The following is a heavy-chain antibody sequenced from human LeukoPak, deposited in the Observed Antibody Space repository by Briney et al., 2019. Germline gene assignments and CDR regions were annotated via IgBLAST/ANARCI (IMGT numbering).Heavy chain of an antibody. J-gene: IGHJ4*02. Sequence: GGSLRLSCAASGFTFSSYAMSWVRQAPGKGLERVSGISGSGGSTYYADSVKGRFTISRDNSKNTLYLQMNSLRAEDTAVYYCAKDQRGPLFDYWGQGTLVTVSS. V-gene: IGHV3-23*01. CDR1: GFTFSSYA. D-gene: IGHD6-25*01. CDR2: ISGSGGST. CDR3: AKDQRGPLFDY.